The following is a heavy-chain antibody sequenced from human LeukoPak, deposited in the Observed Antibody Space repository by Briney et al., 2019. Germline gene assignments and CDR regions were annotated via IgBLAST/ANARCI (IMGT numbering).Heavy chain of an antibody. D-gene: IGHD3-16*01. CDR1: GFTFSNYG. V-gene: IGHV3-53*01. CDR3: ARRAGAYTHPYDY. CDR2: IYSAGSI. Sequence: GGTLRLSCAASGFTFSNYGLSWVRQAPGKGLERVSFIYSAGSIYYSDSVKGRFTISIDNSKNTLYLQMNSLRAEDTAVYYCARRAGAYTHPYDYWGQGTLVTVSS. J-gene: IGHJ4*02.